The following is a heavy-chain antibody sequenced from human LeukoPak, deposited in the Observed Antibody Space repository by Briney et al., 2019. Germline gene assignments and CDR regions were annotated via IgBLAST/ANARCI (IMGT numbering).Heavy chain of an antibody. V-gene: IGHV3-11*05. J-gene: IGHJ4*02. CDR1: GFIFSDFY. CDR2: ISPDGSYT. Sequence: GGSLRLSCAGSGFIFSDFYINWIRQSPGKGLEWLAYISPDGSYTTYGDSVKGLFVVSRDNAKNSVSLQINSLRVEDTALYFCASDQVSGFFDCWGQGARVTAS. D-gene: IGHD5/OR15-5a*01. CDR3: ASDQVSGFFDC.